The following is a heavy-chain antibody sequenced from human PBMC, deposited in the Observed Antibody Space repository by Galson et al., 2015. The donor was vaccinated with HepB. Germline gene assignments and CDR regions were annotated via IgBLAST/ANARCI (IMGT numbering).Heavy chain of an antibody. CDR3: ARDRGFRYDNSAYQGPYAFDM. J-gene: IGHJ3*02. Sequence: SVKVSCKASGYTFTNNAMNWVRQAPGQGLEWMGWINTKTGNPAYAQGFTRRFVFSLDTSVSTAYLQISSLKAEDTAVYYCARDRGFRYDNSAYQGPYAFDMWGQGTMVTVSS. CDR2: INTKTGNP. CDR1: GYTFTNNA. D-gene: IGHD3-22*01. V-gene: IGHV7-4-1*02.